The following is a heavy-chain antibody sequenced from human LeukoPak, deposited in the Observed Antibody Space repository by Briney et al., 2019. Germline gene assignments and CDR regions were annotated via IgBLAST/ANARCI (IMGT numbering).Heavy chain of an antibody. CDR2: IKQDGRDT. CDR1: GFTLNTHR. V-gene: IGHV3-7*03. CDR3: ATSECY. D-gene: IGHD3-3*01. J-gene: IGHJ4*02. Sequence: GGSLRLSCAASGFTLNTHRMSWVRQAPGKGLEWVANIKQDGRDTYYVDSVKGRFTISRDNAKNSLNLQMNSLRAEDTAMYYCATSECYWGQGTLVTVSS.